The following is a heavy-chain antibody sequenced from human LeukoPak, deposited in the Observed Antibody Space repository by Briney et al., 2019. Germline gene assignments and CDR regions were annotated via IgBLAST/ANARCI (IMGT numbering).Heavy chain of an antibody. CDR1: GFPLSNHW. CDR3: ARDPFEL. J-gene: IGHJ4*02. V-gene: IGHV3-7*01. D-gene: IGHD1-26*01. Sequence: GGSLRLSCAASGFPLSNHWMTWVRQAPGKGLEWVATITQGGTDKFYVDSVKGRFTISGDNAKNSLYLQMNSLRAEDTAGYYCARDPFELWGQGTLVTVSS. CDR2: ITQGGTDK.